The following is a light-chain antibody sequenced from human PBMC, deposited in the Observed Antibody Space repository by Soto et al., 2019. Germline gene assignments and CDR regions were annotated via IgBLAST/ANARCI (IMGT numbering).Light chain of an antibody. J-gene: IGLJ2*01. Sequence: QSALTQPASVSGSPGQSITISCTGTSSDVGSYNLVSWYQQHPGKAPKLMIYEGSKRPSGVSNPFSGSKSGNTASLTISGLQAEDEADYYCCSYAGSSTLRFGGGTKLTVL. CDR3: CSYAGSSTLR. CDR1: SSDVGSYNL. V-gene: IGLV2-23*01. CDR2: EGS.